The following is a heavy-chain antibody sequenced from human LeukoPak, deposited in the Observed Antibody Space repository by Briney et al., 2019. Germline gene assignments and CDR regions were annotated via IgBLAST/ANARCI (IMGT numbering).Heavy chain of an antibody. CDR3: ATYTHWVAGDV. Sequence: GGSLRLSCAASGFTFSDSWMSWVRQAPGKGLEWVANMNQDGSAKGYVDSVKSRFTISRDNARNSLYLQMSSLRPEDTAVYYCATYTHWVAGDVWGQGTTVTVSS. CDR2: MNQDGSAK. D-gene: IGHD3-16*01. J-gene: IGHJ6*02. V-gene: IGHV3-7*01. CDR1: GFTFSDSW.